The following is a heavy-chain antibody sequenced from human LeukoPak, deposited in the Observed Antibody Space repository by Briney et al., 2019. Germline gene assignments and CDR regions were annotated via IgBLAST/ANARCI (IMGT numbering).Heavy chain of an antibody. D-gene: IGHD4-23*01. V-gene: IGHV3-23*01. CDR3: AKDPLGYGGHYFDN. CDR1: GFSFSSYS. CDR2: ISGRTDGP. Sequence: GGSLRLSCAASGFSFSSYSMSWVRQAPGKGLEWVSTISGRTDGPYYAHSVKGRFTTSRDNSKNTMYLHINNVRAEDTAVYYCAKDPLGYGGHYFDNWGQGTRVTVSS. J-gene: IGHJ4*02.